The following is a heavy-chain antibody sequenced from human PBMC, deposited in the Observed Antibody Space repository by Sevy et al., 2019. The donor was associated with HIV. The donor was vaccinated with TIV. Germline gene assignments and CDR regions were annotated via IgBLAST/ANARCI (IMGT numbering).Heavy chain of an antibody. CDR3: AAGVGASDFDY. D-gene: IGHD1-26*01. J-gene: IGHJ4*02. Sequence: GGSLRLSCVASGFTFNKAWMSWVRQAPGKGLEWVGQIKSKTDGATRDLAAPVKGRIIISRDDSKNTLYLQISNLKIEDTGVYFCAAGVGASDFDYWGQGTLVTVSS. CDR1: GFTFNKAW. CDR2: IKSKTDGATR. V-gene: IGHV3-15*01.